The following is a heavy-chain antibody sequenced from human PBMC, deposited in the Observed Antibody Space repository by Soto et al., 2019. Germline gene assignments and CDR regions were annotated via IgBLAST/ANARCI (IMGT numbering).Heavy chain of an antibody. D-gene: IGHD6-19*01. CDR1: GGSISSYY. CDR3: ARAPYSSGWREYFQH. J-gene: IGHJ1*01. CDR2: IYYSGST. V-gene: IGHV4-59*08. Sequence: SETLSLTCTVSGGSISSYYWSWIRQPPGKGLEWIGYIYYSGSTNYNPSLKSRVTISVDTSKNQFSLKLSSVTAADTAVYYCARAPYSSGWREYFQHWGQGTLVTVSS.